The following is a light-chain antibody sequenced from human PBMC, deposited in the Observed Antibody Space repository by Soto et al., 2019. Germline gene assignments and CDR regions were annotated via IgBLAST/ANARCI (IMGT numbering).Light chain of an antibody. CDR2: LNSDGSH. CDR3: QTWAPGIVV. V-gene: IGLV4-69*01. CDR1: SGHSSYA. J-gene: IGLJ2*01. Sequence: QPVLTQSPSASASLGASVKLTCTLSSGHSSYAIAWHQQQPEKGPRYLMKLNSDGSHSKGDGIPDRFSGSSSGAERYLTISSLQSEDEADYYCQTWAPGIVVFGGGTQLTVL.